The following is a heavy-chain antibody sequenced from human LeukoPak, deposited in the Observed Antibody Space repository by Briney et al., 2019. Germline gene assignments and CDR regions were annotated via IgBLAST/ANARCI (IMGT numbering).Heavy chain of an antibody. V-gene: IGHV3-30*02. CDR2: IRYDGSNK. D-gene: IGHD3-3*01. J-gene: IGHJ5*02. CDR3: ADYDFWSGYTNWFDP. CDR1: GFTFSSYG. Sequence: PGGSLRLSCAASGFTFSSYGMHWVRQAPGKGLEWVAFIRYDGSNKYYADSVKGRFTISRDNPKNTLYLQMNSLRAEDTAVYYCADYDFWSGYTNWFDPWGQGTLVTVSS.